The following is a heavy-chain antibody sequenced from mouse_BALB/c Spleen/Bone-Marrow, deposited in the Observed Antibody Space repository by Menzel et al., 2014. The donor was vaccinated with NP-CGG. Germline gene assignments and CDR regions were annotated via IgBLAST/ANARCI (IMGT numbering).Heavy chain of an antibody. J-gene: IGHJ2*01. Sequence: QVQLQQSGAELVRPGASVKLSCKASGSSFTSSWMTWVRQRPGQGLEWIGFIHPSDSETRLNQKFKDKATLTVDKSSSTAYMQLSSPTAEDSAVYYCARRERTGMNYWGQGTTLTVSS. D-gene: IGHD4-1*01. CDR2: IHPSDSET. V-gene: IGHV1-74*01. CDR1: GSSFTSSW. CDR3: ARRERTGMNY.